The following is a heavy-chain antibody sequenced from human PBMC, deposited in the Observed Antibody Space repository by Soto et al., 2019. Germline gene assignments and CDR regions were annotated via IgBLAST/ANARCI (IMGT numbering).Heavy chain of an antibody. CDR1: GYTFTSYA. Sequence: ASVKVSCKASGYTFTSYAMHRVRQAPGQRLEWMGWINAGNGNTGYAQKFQGRVTMTRNTSISTAYMELSSLRSEDTAVYYCARSNYDFWSGYYTDFDYWGQGTLVTVSS. CDR2: INAGNGNT. D-gene: IGHD3-3*01. V-gene: IGHV1-3*01. J-gene: IGHJ4*02. CDR3: ARSNYDFWSGYYTDFDY.